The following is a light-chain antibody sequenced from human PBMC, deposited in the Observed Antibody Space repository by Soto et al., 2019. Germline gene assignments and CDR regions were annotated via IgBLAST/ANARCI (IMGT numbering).Light chain of an antibody. Sequence: QSVLTQPPSASGNPGQRLTISCSRSTSNILRNYVYWYRQFPGTAPRLLLSMNDQRPSGVSDRFLGSKSGTSASLAISGLRSEDEADYYCAWWDDSLSGYDFGTRTKVTVL. J-gene: IGLJ1*01. CDR2: MND. CDR1: TSNILRNY. CDR3: AWWDDSLSGYD. V-gene: IGLV1-47*01.